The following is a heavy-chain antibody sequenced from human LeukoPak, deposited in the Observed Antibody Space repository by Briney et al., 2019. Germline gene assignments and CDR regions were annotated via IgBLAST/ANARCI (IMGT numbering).Heavy chain of an antibody. D-gene: IGHD4-11*01. V-gene: IGHV4-59*01. CDR1: GASMSSFY. Sequence: SETLSLTCTVSGASMSSFYWSWIRQSPGKGLEWIGYIYYSGSTNYNPSLKSRVTISVDTSKNQFSLKLSSVTAADTAVYYCAREPTVTTWFDPWGQGTLVTVSS. CDR2: IYYSGST. J-gene: IGHJ5*02. CDR3: AREPTVTTWFDP.